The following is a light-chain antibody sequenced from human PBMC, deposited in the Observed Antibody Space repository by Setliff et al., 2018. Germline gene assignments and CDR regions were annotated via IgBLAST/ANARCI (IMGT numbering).Light chain of an antibody. Sequence: QSALTQPASVSGSPGQSITISCTGTSSDVGGYNYVSWYQLHPGKAPKLMIYDVSKRPSGVSNRFSGSKSGNTASLTISGLQAEDEADYYCSSYTSSSPYVFGTGTKVTVL. J-gene: IGLJ1*01. CDR3: SSYTSSSPYV. V-gene: IGLV2-14*01. CDR2: DVS. CDR1: SSDVGGYNY.